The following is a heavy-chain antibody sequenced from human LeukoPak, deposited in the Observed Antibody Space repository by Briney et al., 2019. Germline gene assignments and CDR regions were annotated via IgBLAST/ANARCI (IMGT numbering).Heavy chain of an antibody. D-gene: IGHD3-10*01. V-gene: IGHV3-30*18. CDR3: AKEGITMVRGVPYYYGMDV. Sequence: GGSLRLSCAASGFTFSSYGMHWVRQAPGKGLEWVAVISYDGSNKYYADSVKGRFTISRDKFKNTLYLQMNSLRDEDTAVYYCAKEGITMVRGVPYYYGMDVWGQGTTVTVSS. J-gene: IGHJ6*02. CDR1: GFTFSSYG. CDR2: ISYDGSNK.